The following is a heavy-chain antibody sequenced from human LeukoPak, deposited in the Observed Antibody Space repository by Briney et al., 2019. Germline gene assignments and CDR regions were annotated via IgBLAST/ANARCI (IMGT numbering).Heavy chain of an antibody. Sequence: GGSLRLSCAASGFTFSNYAMSWVRQAPGKGLEWVSAISGSDGSTTYADSVKGRFTISRDNSKNTLYLQMNSLRAEDTAVYYCARELTVTTFDYWGQGTLVTVSS. CDR3: ARELTVTTFDY. D-gene: IGHD4-17*01. V-gene: IGHV3-23*01. CDR2: ISGSDGST. J-gene: IGHJ4*02. CDR1: GFTFSNYA.